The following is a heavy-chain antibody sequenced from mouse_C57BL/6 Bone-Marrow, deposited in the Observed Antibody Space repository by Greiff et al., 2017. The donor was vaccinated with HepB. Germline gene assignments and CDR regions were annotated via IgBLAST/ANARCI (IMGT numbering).Heavy chain of an antibody. CDR2: ISYDGSN. CDR1: GYSITSGYY. V-gene: IGHV3-6*01. D-gene: IGHD3-2*02. CDR3: ARGEEAAQATEFDY. Sequence: EVQLQESGPGLVKPSQSLSLTCSVTGYSITSGYYWNWIRQFPGNKLEWMGYISYDGSNNYNPSLKNRISITRDTSKNQFFLKLNSVTTEDTATYYCARGEEAAQATEFDYWGQGTTLTVSS. J-gene: IGHJ2*01.